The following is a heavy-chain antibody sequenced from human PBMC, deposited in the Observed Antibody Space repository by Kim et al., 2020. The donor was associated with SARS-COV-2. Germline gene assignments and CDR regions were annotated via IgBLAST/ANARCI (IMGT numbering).Heavy chain of an antibody. CDR1: GGSISSKDYY. CDR3: ARSPAYHGFDP. D-gene: IGHD2-21*01. CDR2: ISYSGNT. J-gene: IGHJ5*02. Sequence: SETLSLTCTVSGGSISSKDYYWSWIRQHPGKGPEWLGFISYSGNTNYNPSLKSRVTISVDTSKTQFSLKLSSVTAADTAVYFCARSPAYHGFDPWGQGILVSVSS. V-gene: IGHV4-31*03.